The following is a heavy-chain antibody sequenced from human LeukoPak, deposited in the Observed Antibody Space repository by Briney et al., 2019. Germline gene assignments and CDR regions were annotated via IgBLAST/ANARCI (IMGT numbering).Heavy chain of an antibody. CDR3: ARDRDCSSTSCYRWFDP. CDR2: ISAYNGNT. Sequence: GASVKVSCKASGYTFTSYGISWVRQAPGQGLEWMGWISAYNGNTNYAQKLQGRVTMTTDTSTSTAYMELRSLRSDDTAVNYCARDRDCSSTSCYRWFDPWGQGTLVTVSS. CDR1: GYTFTSYG. D-gene: IGHD2-2*01. V-gene: IGHV1-18*01. J-gene: IGHJ5*02.